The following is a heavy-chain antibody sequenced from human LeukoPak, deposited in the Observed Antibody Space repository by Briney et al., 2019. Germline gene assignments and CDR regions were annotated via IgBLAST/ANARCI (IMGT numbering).Heavy chain of an antibody. V-gene: IGHV4-39*07. CDR1: GGSISTSNYY. Sequence: PSETLSLTCTVSGGSISTSNYYWGWIRQPPGKGLEWIGNIFYSGSTYYSPSLKSRVTISLDTSRNQFSLKLSSVTAADTAVYYCARTSRSNDAFDIWGQGTMVTVSS. D-gene: IGHD1-14*01. J-gene: IGHJ3*02. CDR3: ARTSRSNDAFDI. CDR2: IFYSGST.